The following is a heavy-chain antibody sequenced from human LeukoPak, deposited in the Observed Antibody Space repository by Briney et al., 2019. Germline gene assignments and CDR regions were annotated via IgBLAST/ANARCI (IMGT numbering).Heavy chain of an antibody. D-gene: IGHD2-2*01. Sequence: PGGSLRLSCAASGFTFSSYSMNWVRQAPGKGLEWVSSIGSSSSYIYYADSVKGRFTISRDNAKNSLYLQMNSLRAEDTAVYYCAREPDPQRTRTHIVVVAAAEYNWFDPWGQGTPVTVSS. J-gene: IGHJ5*02. CDR1: GFTFSSYS. V-gene: IGHV3-21*01. CDR2: IGSSSSYI. CDR3: AREPDPQRTRTHIVVVAAAEYNWFDP.